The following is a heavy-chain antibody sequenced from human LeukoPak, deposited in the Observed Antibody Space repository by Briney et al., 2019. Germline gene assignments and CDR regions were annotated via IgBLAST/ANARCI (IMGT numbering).Heavy chain of an antibody. Sequence: GGSLRLSCAASGFIFSDYEMYWVRQAPGKGLVWVSRILADGTTTMYADSVKGRFTISRDNAQNTLYLQMNSLRAEDTAAYYCARGNYGFDYWGQGTLVIVSS. CDR2: ILADGTTT. CDR3: ARGNYGFDY. J-gene: IGHJ4*02. V-gene: IGHV3-74*03. D-gene: IGHD1-7*01. CDR1: GFIFSDYE.